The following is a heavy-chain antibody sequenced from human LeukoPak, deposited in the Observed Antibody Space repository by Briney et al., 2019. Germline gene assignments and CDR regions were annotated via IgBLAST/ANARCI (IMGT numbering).Heavy chain of an antibody. V-gene: IGHV4-39*01. J-gene: IGHJ6*03. CDR3: SGHSRWGHFYFYNMVV. D-gene: IGHD6-13*01. CDR2: IYYNGGT. CDR1: GVSITSTSYY. Sequence: SETLSLTCTVSGVSITSTSYYWGWLRQSPGKGLEWFGSIYYNGGTSYNPSLNSRVTISVDTSKNQFSLKPNSVTAADTAVYYCSGHSRWGHFYFYNMVVWGKGTTVTASS.